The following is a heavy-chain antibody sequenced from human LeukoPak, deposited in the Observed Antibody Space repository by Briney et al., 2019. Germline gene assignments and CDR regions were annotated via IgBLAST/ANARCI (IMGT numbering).Heavy chain of an antibody. CDR2: IYYSGST. CDR3: ARDPSDGWFDP. Sequence: SQTLSLSCTVSGGSVTSGVYCWGWIRHPPGKGLEWIGYIYYSGSTYYNPSLKSRVTISVDTSKNQFSLKLSSVTAADTAVYYCARDPSDGWFDPWGQGTLVTVSS. D-gene: IGHD2-2*01. V-gene: IGHV4-30-4*01. J-gene: IGHJ5*02. CDR1: GGSVTSGVYC.